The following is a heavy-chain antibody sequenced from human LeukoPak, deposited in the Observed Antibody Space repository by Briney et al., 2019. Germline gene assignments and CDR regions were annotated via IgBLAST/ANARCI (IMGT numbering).Heavy chain of an antibody. J-gene: IGHJ4*02. CDR3: ARAPKYYYDSSGYTYFDY. Sequence: SETLSLTCAVYGGSFSGYYWSWIRQPPGKGLEWIGEINHSGSTNYNPSLKSRVTISVDTSKNQFSLKLSSVTAADTAVYYCARAPKYYYDSSGYTYFDYWGQGTLVTVSS. V-gene: IGHV4-34*01. CDR2: INHSGST. D-gene: IGHD3-22*01. CDR1: GGSFSGYY.